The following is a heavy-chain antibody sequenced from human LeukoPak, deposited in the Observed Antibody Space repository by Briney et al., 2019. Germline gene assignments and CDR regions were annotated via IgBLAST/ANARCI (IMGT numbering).Heavy chain of an antibody. V-gene: IGHV3-21*05. J-gene: IGHJ4*02. CDR3: ARDTFQPGLIDS. D-gene: IGHD2-2*01. Sequence: AGSLRLSCAASGFTFSLYAMNWVRQAPGKGLEWVSCINDDSSDIHYAGSVRGRFTISRDDARKTLYLQLSSLRVEDTAVYYCARDTFQPGLIDSWGQGTLVTVSS. CDR1: GFTFSLYA. CDR2: INDDSSDI.